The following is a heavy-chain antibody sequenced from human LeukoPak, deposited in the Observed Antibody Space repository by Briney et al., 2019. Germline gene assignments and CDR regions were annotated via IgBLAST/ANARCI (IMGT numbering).Heavy chain of an antibody. V-gene: IGHV2-5*01. J-gene: IGHJ5*02. D-gene: IGHD4-11*01. CDR1: GFSLSTSGVG. Sequence: ESGPTLVKPTQTLTLTCTFSGFSLSTSGVGVGWIRQPPGKALEWLALIYWNDDKRYSPSLKSRLTITKDTSKNQVVLTMTNMDPVDTATYYCALRAPTRSNYNWFDPWGQGTLVTVSS. CDR3: ALRAPTRSNYNWFDP. CDR2: IYWNDDK.